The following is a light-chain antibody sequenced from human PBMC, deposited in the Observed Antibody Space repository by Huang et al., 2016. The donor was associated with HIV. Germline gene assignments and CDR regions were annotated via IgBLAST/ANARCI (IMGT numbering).Light chain of an antibody. CDR2: GAS. J-gene: IGKJ1*01. CDR1: QSISSSY. Sequence: EIVLTQSPGTLSLSPGERATPYCRASQSISSSYLAWYQQKPGQAPRLLIFGASSRATGIPDRFSGSGSGTDFTLIISRLEPEDFAVFYCQQYGSSPPTFGQGTKVEIK. V-gene: IGKV3-20*01. CDR3: QQYGSSPPT.